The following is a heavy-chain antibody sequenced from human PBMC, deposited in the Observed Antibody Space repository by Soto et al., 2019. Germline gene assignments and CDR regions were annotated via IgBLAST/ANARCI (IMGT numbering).Heavy chain of an antibody. J-gene: IGHJ3*02. Sequence: PSQTLSLTCAISGDSVSSNSAAWNWIRQSPSRGLEWLGRTYYRSKWYNDYAVSVKSRITINPDTSKNQFSLKLSSVTAADTAVNYCARHWSGGSPRGAFDIGGKGKMVTFS. V-gene: IGHV6-1*01. CDR3: ARHWSGGSPRGAFDI. CDR2: TYYRSKWYN. CDR1: GDSVSSNSAA. D-gene: IGHD3-3*01.